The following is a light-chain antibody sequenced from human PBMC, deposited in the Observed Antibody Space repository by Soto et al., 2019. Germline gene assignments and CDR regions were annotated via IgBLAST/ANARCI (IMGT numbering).Light chain of an antibody. CDR3: QQRTTWPTT. V-gene: IGKV3-11*01. CDR1: QGVANS. J-gene: IGKJ1*01. Sequence: EIVLTQSPATLSFSPGERATLSCRANQGVANSLAWYQQRPGQAPRLLIYDASYMATGIPPRFSGSGSGTDFTLTISSLEPEDFAVYYCQQRTTWPTTFGQGTRVEIK. CDR2: DAS.